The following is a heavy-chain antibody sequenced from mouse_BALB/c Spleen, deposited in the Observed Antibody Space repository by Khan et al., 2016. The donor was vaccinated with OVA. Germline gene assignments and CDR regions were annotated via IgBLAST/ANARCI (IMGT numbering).Heavy chain of an antibody. CDR3: ESDAAYYRNSGRMAY. J-gene: IGHJ3*01. V-gene: IGHV1-4*01. CDR1: GYTFTSYT. D-gene: IGHD2-5*01. CDR2: INPSNGYT. Sequence: QVQLKQSGAELARPGASVKMSCKASGYTFTSYTIHWIKQRPGQGLEWIGYINPSNGYTNYNQKFKDKATLTADKSSTTAYMQLSSLTSDESAVLNCESDAAYYRNSGRMAYWGQGTLLTVSA.